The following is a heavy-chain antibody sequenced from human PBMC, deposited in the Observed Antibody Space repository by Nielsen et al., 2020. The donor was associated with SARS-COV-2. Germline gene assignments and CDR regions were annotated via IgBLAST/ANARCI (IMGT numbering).Heavy chain of an antibody. CDR1: GFTFSDYY. V-gene: IGHV3-11*05. D-gene: IGHD6-13*01. CDR3: ARVGERGSSSWYYTPVYYYGMDV. J-gene: IGHJ6*02. Sequence: GESLKISCAASGFTFSDYYMSWIRQAPGKGLEWVSYISSSSSYTNYADSVKGRFTISRDNAKNSLYLQMNSLRAEDTAVYYCARVGERGSSSWYYTPVYYYGMDVWGQGATVTVSS. CDR2: ISSSSSYT.